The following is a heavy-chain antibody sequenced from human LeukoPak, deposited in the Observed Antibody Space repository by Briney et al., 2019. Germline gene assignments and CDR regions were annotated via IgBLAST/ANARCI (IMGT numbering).Heavy chain of an antibody. CDR2: IYYSGTT. V-gene: IGHV4-59*01. CDR3: ARVVPSGYSDF. J-gene: IGHJ4*02. Sequence: SETLSLTCTVSGDSISSYYWTWIRQPPGGGLEWLGYIYYSGTTKYNPSLKSRVTISVDTSKNQFSLRLNSVTAADTAMYYCARVVPSGYSDFWGQGILVTVSS. D-gene: IGHD5-12*01. CDR1: GDSISSYY.